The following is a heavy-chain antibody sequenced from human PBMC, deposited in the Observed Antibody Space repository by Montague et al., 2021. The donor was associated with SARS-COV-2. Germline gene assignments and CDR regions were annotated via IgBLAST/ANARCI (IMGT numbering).Heavy chain of an antibody. J-gene: IGHJ6*02. CDR1: GGSISNYY. CDR2: IYYSGST. CDR3: ASGGGYYSYGLDV. V-gene: IGHV4-59*01. D-gene: IGHD3-22*01. Sequence: SETLSLTCTVSGGSISNYYWSWIWQPPGRGLEWIGYIYYSGSTDYSYSLRSRVTISIDTSKNQFSLTVTPVTAADTAVYYCASGGGYYSYGLDVWGPGTTVTVSS.